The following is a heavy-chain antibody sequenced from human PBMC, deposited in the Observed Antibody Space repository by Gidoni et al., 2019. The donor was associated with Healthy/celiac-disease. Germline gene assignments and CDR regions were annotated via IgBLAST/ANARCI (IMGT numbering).Heavy chain of an antibody. D-gene: IGHD3-16*01. CDR3: TTDGLAALTNPFEGY. Sequence: EVQLVESGGGLVKPGGSLRLSCAASGFTFSNAWMSWVRQAPGKGLEWVGRIKSKTDGGTTDYAAPVKGRFTISRDDSKNTLYLQMNSLKTEDTAVYYYTTDGLAALTNPFEGYWGQGTLVTVSS. J-gene: IGHJ4*02. V-gene: IGHV3-15*01. CDR2: IKSKTDGGTT. CDR1: GFTFSNAW.